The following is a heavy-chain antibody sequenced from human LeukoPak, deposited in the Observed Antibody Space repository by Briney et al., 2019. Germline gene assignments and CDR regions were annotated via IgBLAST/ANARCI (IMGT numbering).Heavy chain of an antibody. CDR2: ISYDGSNK. V-gene: IGHV3-30-3*01. CDR3: AREIDIVVVVAAFGGMDV. D-gene: IGHD2-15*01. J-gene: IGHJ6*02. CDR1: GFTFSSYA. Sequence: GRSLRLSCAASGFTFSSYAMHWVRQAPGKGLEWVAVISYDGSNKYYADSVKGRFTISRDNSKNTLYLQMNSLRAEDTAVYYCAREIDIVVVVAAFGGMDVWGQGTTVTVSS.